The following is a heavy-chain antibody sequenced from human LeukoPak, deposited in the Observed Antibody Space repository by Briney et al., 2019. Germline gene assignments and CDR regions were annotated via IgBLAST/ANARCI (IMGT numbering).Heavy chain of an antibody. J-gene: IGHJ2*01. V-gene: IGHV3-73*01. Sequence: KANSYATAYAASVKGRFTISRDDSKNTAYLQMNSLKTEDTAVYYCTRGPYGDYYWYFDLWGRGTLVTVSS. CDR3: TRGPYGDYYWYFDL. CDR2: KANSYAT. D-gene: IGHD4-17*01.